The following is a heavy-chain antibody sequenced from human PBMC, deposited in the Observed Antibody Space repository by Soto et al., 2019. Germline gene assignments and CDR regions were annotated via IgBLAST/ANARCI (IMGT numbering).Heavy chain of an antibody. J-gene: IGHJ6*03. D-gene: IGHD5-12*01. V-gene: IGHV1-2*04. CDR2: INPNGGVT. Sequence: QVQLVQSGAEVRKPGASVTVSCRSSGDSFNDYYIHWVRQAPGQGFEWMGWINPNGGVTKYAQKFQGWVSMTRDTSIGTVYMQLSRLRSDDTAVYYCARESGGATATLDYYYFYMDVWGTVTTVTVSS. CDR1: GDSFNDYY. CDR3: ARESGGATATLDYYYFYMDV.